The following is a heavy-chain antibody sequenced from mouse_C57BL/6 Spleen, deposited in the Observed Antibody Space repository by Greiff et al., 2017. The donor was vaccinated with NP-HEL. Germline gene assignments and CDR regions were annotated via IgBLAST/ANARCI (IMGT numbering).Heavy chain of an antibody. V-gene: IGHV3-6*01. CDR3: ARLGRTTGVGGYFDV. CDR1: GYSITSGYY. J-gene: IGHJ1*03. CDR2: ISYDGSN. D-gene: IGHD1-1*01. Sequence: DVQLQESGPGLVKPSQSLSLTCSVTGYSITSGYYWNWIRQFPGNKLEWMGYISYDGSNNYNPSLKNRISITRDTSKNQFFLKLNSVTTEDTATYYCARLGRTTGVGGYFDVWGTGTTVTVSS.